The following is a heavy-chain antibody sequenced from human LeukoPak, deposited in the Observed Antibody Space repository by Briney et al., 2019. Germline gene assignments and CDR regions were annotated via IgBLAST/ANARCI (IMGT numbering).Heavy chain of an antibody. Sequence: SETLSLTCAVYGGSFSGYYWSWIRQPPGKGREGIGEINHSGSTNYNPSLKSRVTISVDTSKNQFSLKLRSLTAADTAVYYCARGWSGWLKLGGLDYWGQGTLVTVSS. J-gene: IGHJ4*02. CDR3: ARGWSGWLKLGGLDY. CDR1: GGSFSGYY. D-gene: IGHD5-24*01. V-gene: IGHV4-34*01. CDR2: INHSGST.